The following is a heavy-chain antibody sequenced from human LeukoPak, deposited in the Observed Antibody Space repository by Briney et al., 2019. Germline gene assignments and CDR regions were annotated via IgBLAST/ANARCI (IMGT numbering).Heavy chain of an antibody. CDR2: INSDGSST. Sequence: GGSLRLSCAASGFTFSSYWMHWVRQAPGKGLVWVSRINSDGSSTSHADSVEGRFTISRDNAKNTLYLQMNSLRAEDTAVYYCASWLNYYDSSGYYYDYWGQGTLVTVSS. D-gene: IGHD3-22*01. CDR1: GFTFSSYW. V-gene: IGHV3-74*01. J-gene: IGHJ4*02. CDR3: ASWLNYYDSSGYYYDY.